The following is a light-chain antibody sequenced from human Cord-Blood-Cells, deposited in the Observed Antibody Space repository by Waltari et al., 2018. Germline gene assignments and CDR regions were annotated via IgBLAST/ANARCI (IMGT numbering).Light chain of an antibody. CDR3: QQYGSSPVT. J-gene: IGKJ2*01. V-gene: IGKV3-20*01. CDR2: GAS. Sequence: DIVLTQSPGTLSLSPGARATLSCSASQSVSSSYLAWYPQKPGPAPRLLIYGASSRATGIPDRFSGSGSGTDFTLTISRLEPEDFAVYYWQQYGSSPVTFGQGTKLEIK. CDR1: QSVSSSY.